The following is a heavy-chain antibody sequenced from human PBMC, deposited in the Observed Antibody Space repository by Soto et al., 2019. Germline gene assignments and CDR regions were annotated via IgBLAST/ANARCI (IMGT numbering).Heavy chain of an antibody. CDR2: IKSKTDGGTT. D-gene: IGHD6-13*01. CDR1: GFTFSNAW. J-gene: IGHJ4*02. Sequence: GGSLRLSCAASGFTFSNAWMSWVRQAPGKGLEWVGRIKSKTDGGTTDYAAPVKGRFTISRDDSKNTLYLQMNSLKTEDTAVYYCTTYVLSAAGLDYWGQGTLVTVSS. V-gene: IGHV3-15*01. CDR3: TTYVLSAAGLDY.